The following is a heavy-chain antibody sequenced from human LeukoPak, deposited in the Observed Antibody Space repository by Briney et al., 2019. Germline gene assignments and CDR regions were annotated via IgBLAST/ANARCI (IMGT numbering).Heavy chain of an antibody. CDR1: GFTFSDYY. CDR2: ISSTNSTK. D-gene: IGHD3-9*01. J-gene: IGHJ4*02. CDR3: ARAFYDFLTGYLYYFDY. V-gene: IGHV3-11*04. Sequence: PGGSLRLSCAASGFTFSDYYMIWIRQAPGKGLEWVSHISSTNSTKSYADSVKGRFTISRDNAKNSLYLQMHSLRAEDTAVYYCARAFYDFLTGYLYYFDYWGQGTLVTVSS.